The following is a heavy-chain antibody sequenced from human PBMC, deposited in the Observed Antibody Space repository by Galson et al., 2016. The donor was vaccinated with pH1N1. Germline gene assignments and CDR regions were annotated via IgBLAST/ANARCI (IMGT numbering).Heavy chain of an antibody. D-gene: IGHD3-10*01. CDR2: IDYKRNT. Sequence: TCTVSGASVSSHYWSWIRQPPGKGLEWIGNIDYKRNTNYTPSLKSRVTISVDTSKNQFSLKLTSVTAADTAVYFCATVLWFGELGGWFDPWGQGTLVTVSS. J-gene: IGHJ5*02. V-gene: IGHV4-59*02. CDR3: ATVLWFGELGGWFDP. CDR1: GASVSSHY.